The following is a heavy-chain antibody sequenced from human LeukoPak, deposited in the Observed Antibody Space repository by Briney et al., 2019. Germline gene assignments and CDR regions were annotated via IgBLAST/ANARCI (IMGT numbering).Heavy chain of an antibody. CDR1: GFTFSTYW. CDR2: IKPGGSEK. J-gene: IGHJ4*02. V-gene: IGHV3-7*01. Sequence: GGSLRLSCAASGFTFSTYWMTWVRQSPGKGLEWVANIKPGGSEKYFVDSVKGRFTISRDNAKNALYLEMNSLRAEDTAEYFCARERMYSGSGSTYPYYDYWGQGTLVTVSS. D-gene: IGHD3-10*01. CDR3: ARERMYSGSGSTYPYYDY.